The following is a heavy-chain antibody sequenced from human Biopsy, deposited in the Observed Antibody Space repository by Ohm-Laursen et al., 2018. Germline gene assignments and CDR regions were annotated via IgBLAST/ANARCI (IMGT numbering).Heavy chain of an antibody. V-gene: IGHV3-23*01. D-gene: IGHD5-12*01. CDR3: AKCMTYSGDGIDY. Sequence: SLRLSCAALGFTFSRYAMSWVRQAPGKGLEWVSGISGRTSGTYYADSVKGRFTISRDNSKNTLYLQMSSLRAEDTALYYCAKCMTYSGDGIDYWGQGTLVTVSS. J-gene: IGHJ4*02. CDR2: ISGRTSGT. CDR1: GFTFSRYA.